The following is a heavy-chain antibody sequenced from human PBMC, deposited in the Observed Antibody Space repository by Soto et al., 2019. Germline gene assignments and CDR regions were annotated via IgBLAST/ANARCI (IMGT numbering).Heavy chain of an antibody. CDR1: GYTFTSYA. CDR2: INAGNGNT. D-gene: IGHD6-6*01. V-gene: IGHV1-3*01. Sequence: QVQLVQSGAEVKKPGASVKVSCKASGYTFTSYAMHWVRQAPGQRLEWMGWINAGNGNTKYSQKFQGRVTMTRDTSISTAYMELIRLRSDDTAVYYCARDRGYSSSSFDYYYYGMDVWGQGTTVTVSS. J-gene: IGHJ6*02. CDR3: ARDRGYSSSSFDYYYYGMDV.